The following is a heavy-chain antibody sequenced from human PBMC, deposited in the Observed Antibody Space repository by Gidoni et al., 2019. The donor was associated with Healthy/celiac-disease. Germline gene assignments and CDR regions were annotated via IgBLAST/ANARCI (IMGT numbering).Heavy chain of an antibody. D-gene: IGHD3-3*01. CDR3: ARMGDSRITIFGVAAP. V-gene: IGHV5-51*01. Sequence: EVQLVQSGAEVKKPGESLKISCKGSGYSFPSYWIGWVRQMPGKGLEWMGIIYPGDSDTRYSPSFQGQVTISADKSISTAYLQWSSLKASDTAMYYCARMGDSRITIFGVAAPWGQGTLVTVSS. J-gene: IGHJ5*02. CDR2: IYPGDSDT. CDR1: GYSFPSYW.